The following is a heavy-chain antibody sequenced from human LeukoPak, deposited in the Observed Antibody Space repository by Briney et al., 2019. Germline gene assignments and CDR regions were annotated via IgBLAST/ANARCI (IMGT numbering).Heavy chain of an antibody. V-gene: IGHV3-30*03. Sequence: GGSLRLSCAASGFTFSDYYMSWIRQAPGKGLEWVAIISYDGSNKYYADSVKGRFTISRDNSKNTLYLQMNSLRAEDTAVYYCARDTDSWYFDYWGQGTLVTVSS. CDR3: ARDTDSWYFDY. CDR2: ISYDGSNK. J-gene: IGHJ4*02. D-gene: IGHD6-13*01. CDR1: GFTFSDYY.